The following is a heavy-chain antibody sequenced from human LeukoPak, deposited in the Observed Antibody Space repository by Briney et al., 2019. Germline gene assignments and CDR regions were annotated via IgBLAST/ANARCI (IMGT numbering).Heavy chain of an antibody. J-gene: IGHJ4*02. CDR1: GYTFTTYW. V-gene: IGHV5-51*01. D-gene: IGHD3-22*01. CDR2: IYPGDSDP. Sequence: PGESLKISCKGSGYTFTTYWIGWVRQMPGKGLEWMGIIYPGDSDPRYSPSFQGQVTISADKSISTAYLQWSSLKASDTAMYYCARSYDSSGYYFDYWGQGTLVTVSS. CDR3: ARSYDSSGYYFDY.